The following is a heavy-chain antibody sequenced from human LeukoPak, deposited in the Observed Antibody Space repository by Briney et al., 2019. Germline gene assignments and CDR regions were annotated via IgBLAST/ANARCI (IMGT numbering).Heavy chain of an antibody. Sequence: SETLSLTCAVYGGSFSGYYWSWIRQPPGKGLEWIGEINHSGSTNYNPSLKSRVTISIDTSKNQFSLKLTSVTAADTAVYYCAKQTGSGLFILPGGQGTLVTVSS. CDR1: GGSFSGYY. V-gene: IGHV4-34*01. CDR3: AKQTGSGLFILP. CDR2: INHSGST. D-gene: IGHD3/OR15-3a*01. J-gene: IGHJ4*02.